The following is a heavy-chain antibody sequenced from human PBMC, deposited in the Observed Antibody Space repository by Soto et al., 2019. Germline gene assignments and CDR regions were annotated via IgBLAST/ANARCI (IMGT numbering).Heavy chain of an antibody. CDR2: IIPIFGTA. V-gene: IGHV1-69*13. J-gene: IGHJ6*02. Sequence: ASVKVSCKASGGTFSSYAISWVRQAPGQGLEWMGGIIPIFGTANYAQKFQGRVTITADESTSTAYMELSSLRSEDTAVYYCARRVVPAAMEEDYYYGMDVWGQGTTVTVSS. CDR3: ARRVVPAAMEEDYYYGMDV. D-gene: IGHD2-2*01. CDR1: GGTFSSYA.